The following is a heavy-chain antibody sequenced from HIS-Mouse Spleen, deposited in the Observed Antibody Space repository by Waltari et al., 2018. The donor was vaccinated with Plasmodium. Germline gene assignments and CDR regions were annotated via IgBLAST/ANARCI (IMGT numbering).Heavy chain of an antibody. CDR1: GFTFSSYA. J-gene: IGHJ3*02. CDR2: ISYDGSNK. V-gene: IGHV3-30-3*01. CDR3: AREGGYCSGGSCYSGQGFDI. Sequence: SCAASGFTFSSYAMHWLLQAPGKGLEWVAVISYDGSNKYYADSVKGRFTISRDNSKNTLYLQMNSLRAEDTAVYYCAREGGYCSGGSCYSGQGFDIWGQGTMVTVSS. D-gene: IGHD2-15*01.